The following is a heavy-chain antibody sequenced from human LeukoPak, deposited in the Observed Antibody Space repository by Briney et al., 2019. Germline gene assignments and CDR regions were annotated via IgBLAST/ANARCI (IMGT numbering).Heavy chain of an antibody. D-gene: IGHD1-26*01. CDR2: INPNGGST. Sequence: HRASVKVSCKASGYTFASYYMHWVRQAPGQGLEWMGLINPNGGSTGYAQKFQGRVTMTRDMSTSTDYMELSSLRSEDTAIYYCARDNSVGDNAWWFDPWGQGTLVTVSS. J-gene: IGHJ5*02. CDR3: ARDNSVGDNAWWFDP. V-gene: IGHV1-46*01. CDR1: GYTFASYY.